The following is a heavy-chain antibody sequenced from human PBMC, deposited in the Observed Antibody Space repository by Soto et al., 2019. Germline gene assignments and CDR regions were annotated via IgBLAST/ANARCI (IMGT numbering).Heavy chain of an antibody. CDR1: GYTFTGYY. CDR3: ARGYCSGGSCYPLEY. Sequence: ASLKVSCKSSGYTFTGYYMHCVRQTPGQGLELMGWINPNSGCTNYAQNFQGWVTMTRDTSISTAYMELSRLRSDDTAVYYCARGYCSGGSCYPLEYWGQGTLVTVSS. V-gene: IGHV1-2*04. D-gene: IGHD2-15*01. CDR2: INPNSGCT. J-gene: IGHJ4*02.